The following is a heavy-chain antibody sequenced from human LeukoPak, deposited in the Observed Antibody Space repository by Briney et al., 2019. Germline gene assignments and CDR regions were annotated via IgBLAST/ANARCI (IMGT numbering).Heavy chain of an antibody. CDR3: ARDRYYMDV. CDR2: INYSGST. Sequence: SETLSLTCTVSGGSISSYYWSWIRQPPGKGLEWIGYINYSGSTNYNPSLKSRVTISVDTSKNQFSLKLSSVTAADTAVYYCARDRYYMDVWGKGTTVTISS. V-gene: IGHV4-59*01. J-gene: IGHJ6*03. CDR1: GGSISSYY.